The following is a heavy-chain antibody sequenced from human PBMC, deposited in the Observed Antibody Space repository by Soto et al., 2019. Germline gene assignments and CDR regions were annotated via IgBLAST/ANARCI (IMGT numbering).Heavy chain of an antibody. D-gene: IGHD5-18*01. CDR1: GYTFPSYG. V-gene: IGHV1-18*04. CDR2: ICAYNGNT. Sequence: GASVKVSCKASGYTFPSYGISWVRQAPGQGLEWMGWICAYNGNTNYAQKLQGRVTMTTDTSTSTAYMELRSLRSDDTAVYYCARDLGGYSYGYDYYGMDVWGQGTTVTVSS. J-gene: IGHJ6*02. CDR3: ARDLGGYSYGYDYYGMDV.